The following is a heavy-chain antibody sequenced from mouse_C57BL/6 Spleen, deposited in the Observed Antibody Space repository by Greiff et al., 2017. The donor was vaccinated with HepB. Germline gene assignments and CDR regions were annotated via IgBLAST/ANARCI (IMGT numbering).Heavy chain of an antibody. V-gene: IGHV5-17*01. CDR1: GFTFSDYG. Sequence: EVQVVESGGGLVKPGGSLKLSCAASGFTFSDYGMHWVRQAPEKGLEWVAYISSGSSTIYYADTVKGRFTISRDNAKNTLFLQMTSLRSEDTAMYYCARLRGDWYFDVWGTGTTVTVSS. CDR3: ARLRGDWYFDV. CDR2: ISSGSSTI. J-gene: IGHJ1*03.